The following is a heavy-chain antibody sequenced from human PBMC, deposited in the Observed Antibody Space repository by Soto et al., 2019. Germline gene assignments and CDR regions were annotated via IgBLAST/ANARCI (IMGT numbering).Heavy chain of an antibody. J-gene: IGHJ4*02. CDR1: GGSMNSYC. V-gene: IGHV4-59*01. CDR3: ARGSYDYSSDSKKCFGY. CDR2: IYYSGSA. Sequence: SETLCVTCPVAGGSMNSYCWSWIRQPPGQGLEWIGYIYYSGSANYNPSLKTRVTISVDTSKNQFSLKLTSVTAADTAVYYCARGSYDYSSDSKKCFGYWGQGTLVTVSS. D-gene: IGHD3-22*01.